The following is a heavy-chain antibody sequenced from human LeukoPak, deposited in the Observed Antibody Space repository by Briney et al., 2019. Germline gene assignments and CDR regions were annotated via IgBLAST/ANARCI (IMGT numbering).Heavy chain of an antibody. Sequence: SETLSLTCAVYGGSFSGYYWSWIRQPPGKGLEWIGEINHSGSTNYNPSLKSRLTISVDTSKNQFSLKLSSVTAADTAVYYCARVATVTGAYGMDVWGQGTTVTVSS. V-gene: IGHV4-34*01. CDR2: INHSGST. CDR1: GGSFSGYY. D-gene: IGHD4-11*01. J-gene: IGHJ6*02. CDR3: ARVATVTGAYGMDV.